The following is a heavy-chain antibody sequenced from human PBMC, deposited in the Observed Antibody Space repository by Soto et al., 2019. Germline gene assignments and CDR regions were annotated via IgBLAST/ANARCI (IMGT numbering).Heavy chain of an antibody. Sequence: EVQLIESGGGWVQPGTSLRVFCAASGFTFHAYAMHWVRQAPGKGLEWVSGISSDGDTIAYADSVQGRFTVFRDNAKNSLYPQMKNLRAQDTARYYCTKGGYDLIYYFGMDVWGQGTTVTVSS. CDR1: GFTFHAYA. CDR2: ISSDGDTI. V-gene: IGHV3-9*01. D-gene: IGHD5-12*01. J-gene: IGHJ6*02. CDR3: TKGGYDLIYYFGMDV.